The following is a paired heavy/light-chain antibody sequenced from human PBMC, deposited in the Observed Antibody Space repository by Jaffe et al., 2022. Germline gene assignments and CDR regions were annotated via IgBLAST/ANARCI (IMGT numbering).Heavy chain of an antibody. V-gene: IGHV7-4-1*02. Sequence: QVQLVQYGSELKNPGASVKVSCKASGYTFNDYAINWVRQAPGQGLEWMGWINTKTGNPTYAQGFTGRFVFSLDTSVRTAYLQISSLKTEDTAVYYCAVKGRINLVQGVFSRHYRLDEDDFDIWGQGTMVTVSS. D-gene: IGHD3-10*01. CDR2: INTKTGNP. CDR1: GYTFNDYA. CDR3: AVKGRINLVQGVFSRHYRLDEDDFDI. J-gene: IGHJ3*02.
Light chain of an antibody. J-gene: IGLJ3*02. CDR1: SSNIGTNT. CDR3: ASWDDSVNGWV. Sequence: QSVLTQPPSASGTPGQRVTISCSGSSSNIGTNTVNWYQQLPGTAPKLLFYSNNQRPSGVPDRFSGSKSGTSASLAISGLQSEDETDYYCASWDDSVNGWVFGGGTKLTVL. V-gene: IGLV1-44*01. CDR2: SNN.